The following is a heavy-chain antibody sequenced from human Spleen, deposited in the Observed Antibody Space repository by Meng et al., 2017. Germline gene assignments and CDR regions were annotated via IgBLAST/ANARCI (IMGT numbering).Heavy chain of an antibody. D-gene: IGHD3-22*01. CDR1: GGYVSRTRSN. Sequence: HVQVEESGPELVRTSETLSLTCTVCGGYVSRTRSNWSLIRQPPGGGLEWLGYIDYSGSSSYNPSLKSRVTISVDTSKNQFSLKLSSVTAADTAVYYCARTDLYDSNGYYLYYFDFWGQGALVTVSS. CDR3: ARTDLYDSNGYYLYYFDF. J-gene: IGHJ4*02. CDR2: IDYSGSS. V-gene: IGHV4-61*01.